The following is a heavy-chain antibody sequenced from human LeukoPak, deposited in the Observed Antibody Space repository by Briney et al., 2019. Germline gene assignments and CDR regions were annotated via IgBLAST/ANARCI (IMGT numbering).Heavy chain of an antibody. Sequence: SETLSLTCTVSGGSISSYYWSWIRQPLGKGLEWIGYIYYSGSTNYNPSLKSRVTISVDTSKNQFSLKLSSVTAADTAVYYCARDHDDILTGYYYFDYWGQGTLVTVSS. CDR2: IYYSGST. CDR1: GGSISSYY. D-gene: IGHD3-9*01. J-gene: IGHJ4*02. CDR3: ARDHDDILTGYYYFDY. V-gene: IGHV4-59*01.